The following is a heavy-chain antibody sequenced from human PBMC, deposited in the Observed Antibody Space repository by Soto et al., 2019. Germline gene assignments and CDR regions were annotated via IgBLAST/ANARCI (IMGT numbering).Heavy chain of an antibody. D-gene: IGHD2-21*01. CDR3: AIVGGDAFADSGGFDC. CDR2: IYYSGRT. V-gene: IGHV4-59*01. CDR1: GGSIRDYF. J-gene: IGHJ4*02. Sequence: SETLSLTCTVSGGSIRDYFWTWIRQPPGKGLEWIGYIYYSGRTNYNPSLKSRVSISVDTSKNHFSLQLRSVTAADTAVYYCAIVGGDAFADSGGFDCWGQGTLVTVSS.